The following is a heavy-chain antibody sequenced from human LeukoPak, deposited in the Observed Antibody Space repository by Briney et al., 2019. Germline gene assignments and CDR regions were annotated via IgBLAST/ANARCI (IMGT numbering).Heavy chain of an antibody. CDR3: ARGGTSSSSWYYAFDI. V-gene: IGHV3-7*04. J-gene: IGHJ3*02. CDR1: GFPFSSSW. CDR2: IKADGSEK. D-gene: IGHD6-13*01. Sequence: GESLKISCVTSGFPFSSSWMNWVRQAPGKGLEWVANIKADGSEKYYVDSVKGRFTISRDNAKNTLYLQMNSPRAEDTAVYYCARGGTSSSSWYYAFDIWGQGTMVTVSS.